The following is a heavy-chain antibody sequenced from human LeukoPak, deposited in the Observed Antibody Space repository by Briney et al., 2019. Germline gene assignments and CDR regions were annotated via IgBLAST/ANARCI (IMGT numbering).Heavy chain of an antibody. CDR2: RNGHSGGS. CDR1: GYKLEDYA. J-gene: IGHJ4*01. CDR3: GRGRLSPTPSRMDD. Sequence: PGGALRLSCAAHGYKLEDYAMNRGRQGPGKGLEWDSGRNGHSGGSAYTKSVNSRFSTANDNARNSLYQQMTGLSSANTAWYYCGRGRLSPTPSRMDDWGQGTLVTVSS. D-gene: IGHD2-8*01. V-gene: IGHV3-9*01.